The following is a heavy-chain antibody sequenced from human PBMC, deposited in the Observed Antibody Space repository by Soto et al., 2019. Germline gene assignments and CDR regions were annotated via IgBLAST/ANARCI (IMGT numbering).Heavy chain of an antibody. CDR2: IKHDTSEA. CDR1: GFKFSDDW. J-gene: IGHJ4*02. V-gene: IGHV3-7*03. CDR3: ARDGILFSGPYRPSRFDY. D-gene: IGHD3-16*02. Sequence: DVQLVESGGGWVQPGRSLRLSCAASGFKFSDDWMSWVRQAPGKGLEWVGNIKHDTSEAHYADSVKGRFTITRDNIKNFLFLQMRDLRADDTASYYCARDGILFSGPYRPSRFDYWGLGALVTVSS.